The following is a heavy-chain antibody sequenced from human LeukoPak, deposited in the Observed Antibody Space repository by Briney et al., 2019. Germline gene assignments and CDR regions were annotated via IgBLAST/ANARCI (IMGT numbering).Heavy chain of an antibody. J-gene: IGHJ4*02. CDR1: GGSFSGYY. D-gene: IGHD3-22*01. V-gene: IGHV4-34*01. CDR2: VNHSGST. CDR3: ARGYYDSSGYPDY. Sequence: SETLSLTCAVYGGSFSGYYWSWIRQPPGKGLEWIGEVNHSGSTNYNPSLKSRVTISVDTSKNQFSLKLSSVTAADTAVYYCARGYYDSSGYPDYWGQGTLVTVSS.